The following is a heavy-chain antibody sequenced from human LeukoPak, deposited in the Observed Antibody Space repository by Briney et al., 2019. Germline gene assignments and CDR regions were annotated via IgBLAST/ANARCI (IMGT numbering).Heavy chain of an antibody. J-gene: IGHJ4*02. CDR3: ATERNWVFDY. CDR2: ITGSGGST. CDR1: GFTFSSYA. V-gene: IGHV3-23*01. D-gene: IGHD7-27*01. Sequence: GXSLRLSCAASGFTFSSYAMSWVRQAPGKGLEWVSAITGSGGSTYYADSVKGRFTISRDNSKNTLCVQMNSLRAEDTAVYYCATERNWVFDYWGQGTLVTVSS.